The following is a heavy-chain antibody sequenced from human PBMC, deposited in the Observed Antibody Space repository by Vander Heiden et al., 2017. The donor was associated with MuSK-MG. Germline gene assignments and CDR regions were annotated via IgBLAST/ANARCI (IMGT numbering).Heavy chain of an antibody. CDR2: IYSGGNT. V-gene: IGHV3-53*01. D-gene: IGHD2-2*01. J-gene: IGHJ3*02. CDR3: ARIKIRVSTPDAFDI. Sequence: EVQLVESGGGLIQPGGSLRLSCAAPGFTVSSNYMNWVRQAPGRGLEWVSVIYSGGNTYYADSGKGRFTISRDNSKNTVYIQMNSLRAEDTAVYYCARIKIRVSTPDAFDIWGQGTMVTVSS. CDR1: GFTVSSNY.